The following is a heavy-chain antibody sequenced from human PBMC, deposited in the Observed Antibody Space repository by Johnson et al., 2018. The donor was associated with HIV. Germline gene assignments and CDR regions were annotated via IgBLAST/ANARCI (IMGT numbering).Heavy chain of an antibody. CDR1: GFSFSNYA. J-gene: IGHJ3*02. V-gene: IGHV3-30*04. Sequence: QVQLVESGGGVVQPGGSLRLSCAASGFSFSNYAMHWVRQAPGKGLEWVAVIWSDGSNKYYADPVKGRFTLSRDNSKNTVFLQMNSLRSDDTAVYFCARDQAYRSSWAFSFDIWGQGTMVTVSS. D-gene: IGHD6-13*01. CDR2: IWSDGSNK. CDR3: ARDQAYRSSWAFSFDI.